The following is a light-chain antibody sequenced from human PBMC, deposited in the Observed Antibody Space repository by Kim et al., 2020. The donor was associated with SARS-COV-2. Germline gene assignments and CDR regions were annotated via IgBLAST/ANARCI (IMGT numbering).Light chain of an antibody. CDR3: ATWDSGLSAGV. V-gene: IGLV1-51*01. J-gene: IGLJ2*01. CDR2: ATS. CDR1: STNIGTNY. Sequence: GQMDTISCSGSSTNIGTNYVSWYQQLPGTAPKRLVYATSERPSGVPDRFSGSKSGTSATLDITGLQTGDEAQYYCATWDSGLSAGVFGGGTQLTVL.